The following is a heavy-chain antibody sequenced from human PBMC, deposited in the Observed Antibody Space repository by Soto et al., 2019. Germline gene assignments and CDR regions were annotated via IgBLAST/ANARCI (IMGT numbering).Heavy chain of an antibody. Sequence: QVPLVQSGAEVKKPGSSVKVSCKASGGTFSSYTISWVRQAPGQGLEWMGRIIPILGIANYAQKFQGRVTITADKSTSTAYMELSSLRSEDTAVYYCARDSIAVAGSFDYWGQGTLVTVSS. CDR2: IIPILGIA. CDR1: GGTFSSYT. CDR3: ARDSIAVAGSFDY. J-gene: IGHJ4*02. D-gene: IGHD6-19*01. V-gene: IGHV1-69*08.